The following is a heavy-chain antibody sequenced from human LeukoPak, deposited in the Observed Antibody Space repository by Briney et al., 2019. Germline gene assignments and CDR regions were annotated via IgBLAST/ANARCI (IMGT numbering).Heavy chain of an antibody. J-gene: IGHJ6*02. CDR2: IKQDGSEK. CDR3: ARARSIVVVPAATVYYYYGMDV. Sequence: GGSLRLSCAASGFTFSSYWMSWVRQAPGKGLEWVANIKQDGSEKYYVDSVKGRFTNSRDNAKNSLYLQMNSLRAEDTAVYYCARARSIVVVPAATVYYYYGMDVWGQGTTVTVSS. V-gene: IGHV3-7*01. CDR1: GFTFSSYW. D-gene: IGHD2-2*01.